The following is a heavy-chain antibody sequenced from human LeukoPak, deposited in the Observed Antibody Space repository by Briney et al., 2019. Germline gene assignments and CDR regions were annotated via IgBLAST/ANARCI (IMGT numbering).Heavy chain of an antibody. J-gene: IGHJ4*02. CDR3: AREKDIVVVVAAGVNFDY. Sequence: GGSLRLSCAASGFTFSSYSMNWVRQAPGKGLEWVSYISSSSSTIYYADSVKGRFTISRDNAKNSLYLQMNSLRAEDTAVYYCAREKDIVVVVAAGVNFDYWGQGTLVTVSS. V-gene: IGHV3-48*01. CDR2: ISSSSSTI. D-gene: IGHD2-15*01. CDR1: GFTFSSYS.